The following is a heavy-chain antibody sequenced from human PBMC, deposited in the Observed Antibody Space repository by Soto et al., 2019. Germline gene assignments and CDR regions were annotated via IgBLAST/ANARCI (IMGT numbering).Heavy chain of an antibody. J-gene: IGHJ4*02. CDR3: VRHPRIMVPRQHDYYFDT. CDR1: GASISSRNYY. Sequence: SETLSLTCNVSGASISSRNYYWGWIRQPPGKGLEWFGSIFYSGSTYYNPSLKSRVTISIVTSQNQFSLRLTSLTAADTAVYYCVRHPRIMVPRQHDYYFDTWGPGNLVTVS. V-gene: IGHV4-39*01. D-gene: IGHD2-8*01. CDR2: IFYSGST.